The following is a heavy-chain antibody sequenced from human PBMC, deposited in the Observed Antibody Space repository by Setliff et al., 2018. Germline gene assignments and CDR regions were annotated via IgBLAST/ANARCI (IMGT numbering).Heavy chain of an antibody. V-gene: IGHV1-3*01. J-gene: IGHJ4*02. CDR3: ARAGGPPGFDS. CDR1: GYNFITYA. D-gene: IGHD1-1*01. Sequence: GASVKVSCKASGYNFITYAIHWVRLAPGQRPEWLGWINVANGNTKNSRKFQERLTISRDTPASTAYMELRGLTSEDTGVYYCARAGGPPGFDSWGQGTLVTVS. CDR2: INVANGNT.